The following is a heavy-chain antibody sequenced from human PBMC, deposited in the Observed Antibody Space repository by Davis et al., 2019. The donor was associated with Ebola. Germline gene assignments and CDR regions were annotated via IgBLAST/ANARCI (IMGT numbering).Heavy chain of an antibody. CDR3: ARGPTYYYGMDV. Sequence: SETLSLTCAVYGGSFSGYYWSWIRQPPGKGLEWIGYIYYSGSTYYNPSLKSRVTISVDTSKNQFSLKLSSVTAADTAVYYCARGPTYYYGMDVWGQGTTVTVSS. CDR1: GGSFSGYY. V-gene: IGHV4-34*01. CDR2: IYYSGST. J-gene: IGHJ6*02.